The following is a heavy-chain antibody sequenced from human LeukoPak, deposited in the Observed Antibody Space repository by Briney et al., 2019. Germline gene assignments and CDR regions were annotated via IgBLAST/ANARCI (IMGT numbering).Heavy chain of an antibody. CDR3: TQESKGSTIFGVVNPTSGY. CDR2: ISSSSSYI. V-gene: IGHV3-21*04. D-gene: IGHD3-3*01. Sequence: GGSLRLSCAASGFTFSSYSMNWVRQAPRKGLEWVSSISSSSSYIYYADSVKGRFTISRDNAKNSLYLQMNSLRAEDTAVYYCTQESKGSTIFGVVNPTSGYWGQGTLVTVSS. CDR1: GFTFSSYS. J-gene: IGHJ4*02.